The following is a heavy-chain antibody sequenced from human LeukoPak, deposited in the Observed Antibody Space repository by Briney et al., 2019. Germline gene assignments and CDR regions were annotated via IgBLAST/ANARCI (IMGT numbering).Heavy chain of an antibody. D-gene: IGHD3-22*01. V-gene: IGHV1-46*01. Sequence: GASVKVSCKTSGYTFAGYFVHWVRQAPGQGLEWMGIINPSGGSTTYAQKFQGRVTMTRDTSASTVYMELSSLRSADTAIYYCARAGSITMIHWAFDIWGQGTVVTVSS. CDR1: GYTFAGYF. CDR3: ARAGSITMIHWAFDI. J-gene: IGHJ3*02. CDR2: INPSGGST.